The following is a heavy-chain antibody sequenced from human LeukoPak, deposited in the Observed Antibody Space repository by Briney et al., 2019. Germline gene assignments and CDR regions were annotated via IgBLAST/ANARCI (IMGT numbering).Heavy chain of an antibody. J-gene: IGHJ3*02. Sequence: GGSLRLSCAASGFTVSSNYMSWVRQAPGKGLEWVSVIYSGGSTYYADSVKGRFTISRDNSKNTLYLQMNSLRAEDTAVYYCARFNYYGSGSYAFDIWGQGTMVTVSS. CDR2: IYSGGST. CDR1: GFTVSSNY. V-gene: IGHV3-53*01. CDR3: ARFNYYGSGSYAFDI. D-gene: IGHD3-10*01.